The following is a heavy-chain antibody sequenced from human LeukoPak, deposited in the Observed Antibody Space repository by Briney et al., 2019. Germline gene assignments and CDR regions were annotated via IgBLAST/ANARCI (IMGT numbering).Heavy chain of an antibody. CDR1: GFTFSSYW. CDR3: ARDNPMVYATYDH. D-gene: IGHD2-8*01. CDR2: INRDASEK. J-gene: IGHJ4*02. Sequence: GGSLRLSCAASGFTFSSYWMTWVRQAPGKGLEWEANINRDASEKYYVDSVKGRFTISRDNAKNSLYLQMTSLRADDTAVYYCARDNPMVYATYDHWGQGTLVTVSS. V-gene: IGHV3-7*01.